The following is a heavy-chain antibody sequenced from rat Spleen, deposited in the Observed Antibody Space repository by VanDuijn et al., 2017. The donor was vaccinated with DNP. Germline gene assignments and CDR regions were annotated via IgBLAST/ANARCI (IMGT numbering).Heavy chain of an antibody. CDR2: IWAGGST. J-gene: IGHJ2*01. Sequence: QVLLKESGPGLVQPSQTLSLTCTVSGFSLTTYSVHWVRQPTGKGLEWMGVIWAGGSTNYNSAVQSRLSISRDTSKSQVFLKMNRLQTDDTAMYFWARANYYFDYWGQGVMVTVSS. CDR1: GFSLTTYS. CDR3: ARANYYFDY. V-gene: IGHV2-30*01. D-gene: IGHD5-1*01.